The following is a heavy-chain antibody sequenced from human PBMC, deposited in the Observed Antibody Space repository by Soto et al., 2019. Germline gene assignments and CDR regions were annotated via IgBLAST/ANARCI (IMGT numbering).Heavy chain of an antibody. CDR3: ARGFGYCSSTSCSHLVYYYYYMDV. CDR2: INSDGSST. CDR1: GFTFSSYW. V-gene: IGHV3-74*01. J-gene: IGHJ6*03. D-gene: IGHD2-2*03. Sequence: GGSLRLSCAASGFTFSSYWMHWVRQAPGKGLVWVSRINSDGSSTSYADSVKGRFTISRDNAKNTLYLQMNSLGAEDTAVYYCARGFGYCSSTSCSHLVYYYYYMDVWGKGTTVTVSS.